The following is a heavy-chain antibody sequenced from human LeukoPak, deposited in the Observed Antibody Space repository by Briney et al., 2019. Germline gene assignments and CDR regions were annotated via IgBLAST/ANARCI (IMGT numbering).Heavy chain of an antibody. CDR2: IYYSGST. D-gene: IGHD3-22*01. V-gene: IGHV4-31*03. Sequence: SETLSLTCTVSGGSISSGGYYWSWIRQHPGKGLEWIGYIYYSGSTYYNPSLKSRVTISVDTSKNQFSLKLSSVTAADTAVYYCAREQKLLRRQYYYDSSGYFDYWGQGTLVTVSS. CDR3: AREQKLLRRQYYYDSSGYFDY. J-gene: IGHJ4*02. CDR1: GGSISSGGYY.